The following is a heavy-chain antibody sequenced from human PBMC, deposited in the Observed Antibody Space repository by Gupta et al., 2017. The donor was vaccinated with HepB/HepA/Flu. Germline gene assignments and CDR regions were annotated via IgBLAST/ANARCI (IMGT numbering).Heavy chain of an antibody. J-gene: IGHJ4*01. V-gene: IGHV4-39*01. CDR1: GGSITSSSYY. Sequence: QLQLQESGPGLVKPSETLSLTCTVSGGSITSSSYYWGWIRQPPGKGLEWTGRIYYSGSTYDNPSLKSRVTISVDPSKNQFSLKLSSLTAAATAVYYGSRLELTGTSDDWGHGTLVTVSS. CDR2: IYYSGST. CDR3: SRLELTGTSDD. D-gene: IGHD1-20*01.